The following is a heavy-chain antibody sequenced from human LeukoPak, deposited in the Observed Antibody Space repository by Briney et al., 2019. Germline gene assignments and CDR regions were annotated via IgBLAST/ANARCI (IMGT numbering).Heavy chain of an antibody. V-gene: IGHV1-69*13. CDR2: IIPIFGTA. CDR3: ARALCCEDCHRGNY. Sequence: SVKVSCKASGGTFSSYAISWVRQAPGQGLEWMGGIIPIFGTANYAQKFQGRVTITADESTSTAYMELSSLRSEDTAVYYCARALCCEDCHRGNYWGQGALVTVSS. D-gene: IGHD3-10*02. J-gene: IGHJ4*02. CDR1: GGTFSSYA.